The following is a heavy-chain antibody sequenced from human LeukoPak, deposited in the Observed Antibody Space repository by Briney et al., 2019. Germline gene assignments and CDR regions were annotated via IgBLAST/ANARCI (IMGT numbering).Heavy chain of an antibody. CDR2: INSDGSST. V-gene: IGHV3-74*01. J-gene: IGHJ5*02. Sequence: GGSLRLSCAASGFTFSSYWMHWVRQAPGKGLVWVSRINSDGSSTSYADSVKGRFTISRDNAKNSLSLQMNSLRAEDSAVYYCAKGTVAGRQRAPPKEWFDPWGQGTLVTVSS. CDR1: GFTFSSYW. D-gene: IGHD6-6*01. CDR3: AKGTVAGRQRAPPKEWFDP.